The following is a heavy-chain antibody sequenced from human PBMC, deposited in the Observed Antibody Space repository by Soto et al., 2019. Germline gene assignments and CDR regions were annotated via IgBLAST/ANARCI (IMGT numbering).Heavy chain of an antibody. J-gene: IGHJ4*02. D-gene: IGHD2-15*01. CDR2: ISGSGGST. Sequence: PGGSLRLSCAASGFTFSSYAMSWVRQAPGKGLEWVSAISGSGGSTYYADSVKGRFTISRDNSKNTLYLQMNSLRAEDTAVYYCAKDRQVLDHSRRSSQDYWGQGTLVTVSS. V-gene: IGHV3-23*01. CDR1: GFTFSSYA. CDR3: AKDRQVLDHSRRSSQDY.